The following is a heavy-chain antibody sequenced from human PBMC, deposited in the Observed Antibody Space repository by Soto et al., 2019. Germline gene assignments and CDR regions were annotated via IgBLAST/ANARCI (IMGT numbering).Heavy chain of an antibody. CDR1: GGTFSSYA. D-gene: IGHD5-12*01. CDR3: ARDSRDGYNGFDY. V-gene: IGHV1-69*13. Sequence: VASVKVSCEASGGTFSSYASSWVRQAPGQGLEWMGGIIPIFGTANYAQKFQGRVTITADESTSTAYMELSSLRSEDTAVYYCARDSRDGYNGFDYWGQGTLVTVSS. J-gene: IGHJ4*02. CDR2: IIPIFGTA.